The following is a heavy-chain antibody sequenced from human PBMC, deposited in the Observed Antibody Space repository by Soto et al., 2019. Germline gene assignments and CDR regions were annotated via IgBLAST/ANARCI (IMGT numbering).Heavy chain of an antibody. D-gene: IGHD3-16*01. V-gene: IGHV1-3*01. CDR1: GYTFTRYT. Sequence: ASVKVSCKASGYTFTRYTMNWARQAPGQRLEWMGWINPDNGNTESSQKFQDRVIITRDTSASTAYMDLSSLRSEDTAVYFCAREGGESSDGLYYFDSWGQGSLVTVSS. CDR3: AREGGESSDGLYYFDS. CDR2: INPDNGNT. J-gene: IGHJ4*02.